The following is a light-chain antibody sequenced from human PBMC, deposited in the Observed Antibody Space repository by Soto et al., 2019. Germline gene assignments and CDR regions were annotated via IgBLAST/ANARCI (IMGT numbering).Light chain of an antibody. CDR1: QILSGTY. J-gene: IGKJ4*01. CDR3: QHYVSSPLT. V-gene: IGKV3-20*01. CDR2: AAS. Sequence: DIVLTQSPDTLSLSPGESATLSCRASQILSGTYLAWYQQKLGQSPKLLIYAASTRATGAPDRFSGSGSGTDFTLTISRLEPEDFAVYYCQHYVSSPLTFGGGTKVEIK.